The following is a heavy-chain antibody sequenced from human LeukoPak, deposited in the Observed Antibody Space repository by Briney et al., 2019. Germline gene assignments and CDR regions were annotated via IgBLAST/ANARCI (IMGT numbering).Heavy chain of an antibody. J-gene: IGHJ3*02. V-gene: IGHV3-74*01. CDR3: ARDTTRDAFDI. CDR1: GFTFSSYW. Sequence: GGSLRLSCAASGFTFSSYWMHWVRQAPGKGLVWVSRINSDGSSTSYADSVKGRFTISRDNAKNSLYLQMNSLRAEDTAVYYCARDTTRDAFDIWGQGTMVTVSS. D-gene: IGHD1-26*01. CDR2: INSDGSST.